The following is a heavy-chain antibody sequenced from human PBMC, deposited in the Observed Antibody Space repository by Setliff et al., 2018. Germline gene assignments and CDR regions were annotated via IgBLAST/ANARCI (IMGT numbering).Heavy chain of an antibody. D-gene: IGHD3-22*01. CDR1: GYIFTDYY. V-gene: IGHV1-2*06. Sequence: ASVKVSCKASGYIFTDYYMHWVRQAPGQELGWMGRINPNSGGTNYAQKFQGRVTMTRDTSISTAYTELSSLRSEDTATYYCARDSRNYYDSSGLYERNAFDIWGQGTMVTVSS. J-gene: IGHJ3*02. CDR2: INPNSGGT. CDR3: ARDSRNYYDSSGLYERNAFDI.